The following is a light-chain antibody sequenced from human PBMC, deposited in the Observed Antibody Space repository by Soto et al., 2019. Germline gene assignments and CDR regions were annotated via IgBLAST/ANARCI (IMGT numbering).Light chain of an antibody. J-gene: IGKJ1*01. Sequence: DIQMTQSPSSLSASVGDRVTITCRASQGISNYLAWYQQKPGKVPKLLIYAASTLQSGVPSRFSGSGSGTDFTLTISSLQPEDVETYYCQKYNSDTPCTFGQGTKVEIK. V-gene: IGKV1-27*01. CDR1: QGISNY. CDR3: QKYNSDTPCT. CDR2: AAS.